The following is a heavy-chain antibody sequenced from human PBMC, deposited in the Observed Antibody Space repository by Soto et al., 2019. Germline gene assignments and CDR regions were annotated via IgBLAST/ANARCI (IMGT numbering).Heavy chain of an antibody. CDR2: IRNKANSYTT. CDR3: ARGSGSYAFDY. V-gene: IGHV3-72*01. J-gene: IGHJ4*02. CDR1: GFTFSDHY. Sequence: DVQLVESGGGLVQPGGSLRLSCAASGFTFSDHYMDWVRQAPGKGLEWVGRIRNKANSYTTEYAASVKGRFTISRDESKSSLYLQMNSLKTEDTAVYYCARGSGSYAFDYWGQGTLVTVSS. D-gene: IGHD1-26*01.